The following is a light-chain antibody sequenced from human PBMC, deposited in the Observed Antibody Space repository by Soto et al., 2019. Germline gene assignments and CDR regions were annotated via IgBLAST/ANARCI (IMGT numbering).Light chain of an antibody. J-gene: IGKJ5*01. V-gene: IGKV1-13*02. CDR2: DAS. Sequence: AVELTHSPCSLSASVGDRVTITCLASQGISSALAWYQQKPGKAPKLLIYDASSLESGVPSRFSGSGSGTDFTLTISSLQPEDFATYYCQQSYSTPFGFGQGTRLEIK. CDR1: QGISSA. CDR3: QQSYSTPFG.